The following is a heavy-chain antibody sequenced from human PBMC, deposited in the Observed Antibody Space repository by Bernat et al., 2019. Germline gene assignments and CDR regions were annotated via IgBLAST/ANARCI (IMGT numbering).Heavy chain of an antibody. CDR3: ARGGSKLWFGELLLDY. Sequence: QVQLVESGGGVVQPGRSLRLSCAASGFTFSSYGMHWVRQAPGKGLEWVAVIWYDGSNKYYADSMNGRFTISRDNSKNTLYLQMNSLRAEDTAVYYCARGGSKLWFGELLLDYWGQGTLVTVSS. D-gene: IGHD3-10*01. J-gene: IGHJ4*02. CDR2: IWYDGSNK. CDR1: GFTFSSYG. V-gene: IGHV3-33*01.